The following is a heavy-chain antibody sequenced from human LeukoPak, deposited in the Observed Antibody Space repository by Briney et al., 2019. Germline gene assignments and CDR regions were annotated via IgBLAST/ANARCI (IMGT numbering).Heavy chain of an antibody. CDR1: GFTFKNYV. V-gene: IGHV3-23*01. J-gene: IGHJ4*02. D-gene: IGHD1-26*01. CDR2: IYGSGVSI. CDR3: AKDLGWELPAEAY. Sequence: GGSLRPSCVASGFTFKNYVMNWVRQAPGQGLEWLATIYGSGVSISYADSVKGRFTISRDNSNNTLYLQMNSLRAEDTAMYYCAKDLGWELPAEAYWGQGILVTVSS.